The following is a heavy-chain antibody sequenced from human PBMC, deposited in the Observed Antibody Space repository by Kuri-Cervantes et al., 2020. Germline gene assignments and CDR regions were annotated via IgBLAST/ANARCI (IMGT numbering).Heavy chain of an antibody. CDR3: AKAPSVAGVVDY. Sequence: GGSLRLSCAASGFTFSDYYMSWIRQAPGKGLEWVSYISSSGSTIYYADSVKGRFTISRDNSKNTLYLQMNSLRAEDTAVYYCAKAPSVAGVVDYWGQGTLVTVSS. J-gene: IGHJ4*02. D-gene: IGHD6-19*01. V-gene: IGHV3-11*01. CDR2: ISSSGSTI. CDR1: GFTFSDYY.